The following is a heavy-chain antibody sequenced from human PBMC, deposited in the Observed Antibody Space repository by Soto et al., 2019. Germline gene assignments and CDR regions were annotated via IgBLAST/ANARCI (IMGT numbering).Heavy chain of an antibody. Sequence: QVQLQESDPGLVKPSQTLSLTCTVSGGSISSGDYYWSWIRQPPGKGLEWIGYIYYSGSTYYNPSLKSRVNISVDTSKNQFSLKLSSVTAADTAVYHCARVVYITSKRFLARWFDPWGQGTLVTVSS. CDR3: ARVVYITSKRFLARWFDP. V-gene: IGHV4-30-4*01. J-gene: IGHJ5*02. CDR1: GGSISSGDYY. D-gene: IGHD3-3*01. CDR2: IYYSGST.